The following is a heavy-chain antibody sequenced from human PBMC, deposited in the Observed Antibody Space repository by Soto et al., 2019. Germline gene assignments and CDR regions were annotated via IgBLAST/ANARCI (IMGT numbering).Heavy chain of an antibody. CDR1: GYSISSGYY. J-gene: IGHJ3*02. CDR2: IYHSGST. V-gene: IGHV4-38-2*02. Sequence: KPSETLSLTCAVSGYSISSGYYWGWIRQPPGKGLEWIGSIYHSGSTYYNPSLKSRVTISVDTSKNQFSLKLSSVTAADTAVYYCARDPDSSGIRGIWGQGTMVTVSS. D-gene: IGHD3-22*01. CDR3: ARDPDSSGIRGI.